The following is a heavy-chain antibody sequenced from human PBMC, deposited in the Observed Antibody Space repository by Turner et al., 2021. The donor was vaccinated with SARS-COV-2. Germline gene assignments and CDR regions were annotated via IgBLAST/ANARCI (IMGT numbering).Heavy chain of an antibody. V-gene: IGHV4-39*01. CDR1: GGSISGRTYY. CDR2: IYDSGST. D-gene: IGHD5-18*01. J-gene: IGHJ6*02. Sequence: QLRLQESGPRLVTPSETLSRTCTGPGGSISGRTYYWGWIRQPPGKGLVWIGNIYDSGSTYDNPSHKSRVTISEDTTKSQFSLKLSSVTAADTAVYYWAGLMDTAMDYYGMDVWGQGTTVTVSS. CDR3: AGLMDTAMDYYGMDV.